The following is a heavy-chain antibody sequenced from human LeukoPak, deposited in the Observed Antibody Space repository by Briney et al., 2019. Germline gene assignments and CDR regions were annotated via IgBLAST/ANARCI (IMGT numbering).Heavy chain of an antibody. D-gene: IGHD3-16*01. V-gene: IGHV4-59*12. J-gene: IGHJ3*01. Sequence: SETLSRTCTVSGDSIRSYYWSWIRQPPGKGLEWIGNIHYSGSTKYNSSLKSRVTISVDTSNNQFSLRVTSLTAADTAVYYCARLGALHDAFDVWGQGTLVTVSS. CDR3: ARLGALHDAFDV. CDR2: IHYSGST. CDR1: GDSIRSYY.